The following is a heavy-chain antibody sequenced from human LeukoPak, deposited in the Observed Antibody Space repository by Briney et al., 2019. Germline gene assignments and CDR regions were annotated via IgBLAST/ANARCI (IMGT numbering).Heavy chain of an antibody. J-gene: IGHJ2*01. CDR3: ARSGVWSGSWYYWDLAL. V-gene: IGHV3-23*01. Sequence: GGSLRLSCAASGFTLSSHWMHWVRQAPGKGLEWVAAIYGSGADTFYADSVRARFTVSRDNSKNTLYLQLNSLRAEDTAVYYCARSGVWSGSWYYWDLALWGRGTRVTVSS. CDR2: IYGSGADT. D-gene: IGHD1-26*01. CDR1: GFTLSSHW.